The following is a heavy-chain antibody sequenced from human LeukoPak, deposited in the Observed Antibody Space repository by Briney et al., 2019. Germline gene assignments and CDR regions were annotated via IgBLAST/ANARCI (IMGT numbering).Heavy chain of an antibody. CDR1: GYTFTGYY. CDR2: INPNSGGT. V-gene: IGHV1-2*02. D-gene: IGHD3-9*01. J-gene: IGHJ4*02. Sequence: GASVKVSCKASGYTFTGYYMHWVRQAPGQGLEWMGWINPNSGGTNYAQEFQGRVTMTRDTSISTAYMELSRLRSDDTAVYYCARDGVLRYFDWLLTDQGYFDYWGQGTLVTVSS. CDR3: ARDGVLRYFDWLLTDQGYFDY.